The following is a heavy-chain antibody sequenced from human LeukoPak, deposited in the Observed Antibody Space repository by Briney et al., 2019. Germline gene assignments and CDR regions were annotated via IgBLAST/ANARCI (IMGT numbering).Heavy chain of an antibody. Sequence: SETLSLTCTVSGASIDFESYYWSWVRQSDGKGLEWIGRIDHGGVTNYNPSLQSRVTISLDTSQKQFSLKLNSVTAADTAVYYCARGHDYYSEYFQHWGQGTLVSVSS. CDR1: GASIDFESYY. CDR3: ARGHDYYSEYFQH. J-gene: IGHJ1*01. CDR2: IDHGGVT. V-gene: IGHV4-61*02. D-gene: IGHD1-26*01.